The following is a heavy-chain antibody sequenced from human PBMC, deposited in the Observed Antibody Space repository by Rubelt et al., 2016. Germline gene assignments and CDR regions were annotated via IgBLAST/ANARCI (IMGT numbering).Heavy chain of an antibody. CDR2: LYYSGST. V-gene: IGHV4-61*01. CDR3: AQSGYYTGGDAFDI. CDR1: GGSVSSGSYY. Sequence: QVQLQESGPGLVKPSETLSLTCTVSGGSVSSGSYYWSWIRQPPGKGLEWIGYLYYSGSTNYNPSLKSPVTISVGTCKNRFSLRLGSVTAADTDVYYCAQSGYYTGGDAFDIWGQGKMVTVSS. D-gene: IGHD3-3*01. J-gene: IGHJ3*02.